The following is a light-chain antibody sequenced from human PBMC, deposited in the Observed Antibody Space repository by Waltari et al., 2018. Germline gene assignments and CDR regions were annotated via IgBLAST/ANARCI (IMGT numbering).Light chain of an antibody. CDR1: SSDVGTYNS. V-gene: IGLV2-11*01. J-gene: IGLJ2*01. CDR2: DFS. CDR3: SSYGGNYIML. Sequence: QSALTQPPSVSGSPGQSVTISCTGTSSDVGTYNSGSWYQQHPDKAPKLVIYDFSQRPSGVPDRFSGSKSGYTASLTISGLQTEDEAVYSCSSYGGNYIMLFGGGTKLTVL.